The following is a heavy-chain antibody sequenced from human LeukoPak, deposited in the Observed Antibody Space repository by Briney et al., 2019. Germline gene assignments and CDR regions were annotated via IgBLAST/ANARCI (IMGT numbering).Heavy chain of an antibody. D-gene: IGHD2-8*01. V-gene: IGHV3-30*02. Sequence: GGSLRLSCAASGFTFSSYAMHWVRQAPGKGLEWVAYIQYDRTNEQYAHSVKGRFRISRDNSNNILYLQMNSLRTEDTAVYYCAKDRCSNGIGCYYYYMEVWGKGTTVTISS. CDR1: GFTFSSYA. CDR3: AKDRCSNGIGCYYYYMEV. J-gene: IGHJ6*03. CDR2: IQYDRTNE.